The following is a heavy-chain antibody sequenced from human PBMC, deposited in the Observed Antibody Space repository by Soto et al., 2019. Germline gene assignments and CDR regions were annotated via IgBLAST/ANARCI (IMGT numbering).Heavy chain of an antibody. V-gene: IGHV3-23*01. D-gene: IGHD6-13*01. CDR3: EKATSPGGYLAY. CDR1: GFTFSTYA. J-gene: IGHJ4*02. Sequence: GGSLRLSCAASGFTFSTYAMSWVRQAPGKGLEWVSGISGSGGTTYYADSAKGRFTISRDNSKNTLYLQMNSLRAEDPAVYYCEKATSPGGYLAYWGPGTLDILSS. CDR2: ISGSGGTT.